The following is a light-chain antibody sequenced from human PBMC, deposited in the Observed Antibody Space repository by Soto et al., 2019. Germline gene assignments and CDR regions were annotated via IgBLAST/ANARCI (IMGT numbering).Light chain of an antibody. Sequence: EIVLTQSPATLSLSPGERATLSCRASQSVSSYLAGYQQKPGQSPRLLISDASNRAPGIPARFSGSGSATDFTLTISSLEPEDFAVYYCQRRSNWPLAFGGGTKVEIK. V-gene: IGKV3-11*01. J-gene: IGKJ4*01. CDR3: QRRSNWPLA. CDR2: DAS. CDR1: QSVSSY.